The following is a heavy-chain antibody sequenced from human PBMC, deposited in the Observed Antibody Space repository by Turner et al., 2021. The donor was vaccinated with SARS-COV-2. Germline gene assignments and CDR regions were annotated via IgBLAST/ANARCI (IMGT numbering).Heavy chain of an antibody. CDR3: ARDNYDFWSGYDGGWFDP. D-gene: IGHD3-3*01. V-gene: IGHV4-59*01. CDR2: IYYSGST. J-gene: IGHJ5*02. Sequence: QVQLQESGLGLVKPSETLSLTCTVSGVPISSYYWSCIRQPTGKGLEWIGYIYYSGSTNYNPSPKSRVTISVDTSKNQFSLKLSSVTAADTAVYYCARDNYDFWSGYDGGWFDPWGQGTLVTVSS. CDR1: GVPISSYY.